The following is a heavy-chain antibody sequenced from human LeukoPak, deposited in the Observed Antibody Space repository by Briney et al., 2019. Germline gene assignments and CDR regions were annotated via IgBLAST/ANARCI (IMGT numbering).Heavy chain of an antibody. CDR3: ARDQGSGYYGGALDI. J-gene: IGHJ3*02. V-gene: IGHV4-39*07. Sequence: PSETLSLTCTVSGGSISSSSYYWGWIRQPPGKGLEWIGSIYYSGSTYYNPSLKSRVTISVDTSKNQFSLKLSSVTAADTAVYYCARDQGSGYYGGALDIWGQGTMVTVSS. CDR2: IYYSGST. D-gene: IGHD3-22*01. CDR1: GGSISSSSYY.